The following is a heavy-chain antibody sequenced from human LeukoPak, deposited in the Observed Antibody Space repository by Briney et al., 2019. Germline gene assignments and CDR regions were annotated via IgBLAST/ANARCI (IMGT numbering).Heavy chain of an antibody. CDR2: MNPNSGNT. D-gene: IGHD3-10*01. CDR3: ARAMVRGVNLYYYYMDV. CDR1: GYTFTSYD. Sequence: GASVKVSCKASGYTFTSYDINWVRQATGQGLEWMGWMNPNSGNTGYAQKFQGRVTITRNTSISTAYMELSSLRSEDTAVYYCARAMVRGVNLYYYYMDVWGKGTTVTVSS. J-gene: IGHJ6*03. V-gene: IGHV1-8*03.